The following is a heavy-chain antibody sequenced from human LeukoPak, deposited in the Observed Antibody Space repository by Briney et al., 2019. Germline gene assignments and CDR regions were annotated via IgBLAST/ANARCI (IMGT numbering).Heavy chain of an antibody. CDR1: GYTFTGYY. Sequence: ASVKVSCKASGYTFTGYYMHWVRQAPGQGLEWMGWINPNSGGTNYAQKFQGRVTMTRDTSISTAYMELSRLRSDDTAVYYCATANYYGSGSYHLDYWGQGTLVTVSS. CDR3: ATANYYGSGSYHLDY. V-gene: IGHV1-2*02. D-gene: IGHD3-10*01. CDR2: INPNSGGT. J-gene: IGHJ4*02.